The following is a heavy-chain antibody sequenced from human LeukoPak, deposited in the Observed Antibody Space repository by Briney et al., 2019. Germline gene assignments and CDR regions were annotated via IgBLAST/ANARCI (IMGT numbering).Heavy chain of an antibody. CDR2: ISYDGSNK. CDR1: GFTFSSYG. CDR3: AKDFSGLAPNWFDP. D-gene: IGHD2-15*01. V-gene: IGHV3-30*18. J-gene: IGHJ5*02. Sequence: GRSLRLSCAASGFTFSSYGMHWVRQAPGKGLEWVAVISYDGSNKYYADSVKGRFTISRDNSKNTLYLQMNSLRAEDTAVYYCAKDFSGLAPNWFDPWGQGTLVTVSS.